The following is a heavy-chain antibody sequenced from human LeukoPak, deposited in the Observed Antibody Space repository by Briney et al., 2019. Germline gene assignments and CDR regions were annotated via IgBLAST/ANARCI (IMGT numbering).Heavy chain of an antibody. CDR3: YIVVVPAAMESGDAFDI. Sequence: GASVKVSCKASGGTFSSYVISWVRQAPGQGLEWMGGIIPMYGTANYAQRFQGRVTIAADESTSTAYMELSSLRSEDTAVYYCYIVVVPAAMESGDAFDIWGQGTMVTVSS. J-gene: IGHJ3*02. CDR2: IIPMYGTA. D-gene: IGHD2-2*01. CDR1: GGTFSSYV. V-gene: IGHV1-69*13.